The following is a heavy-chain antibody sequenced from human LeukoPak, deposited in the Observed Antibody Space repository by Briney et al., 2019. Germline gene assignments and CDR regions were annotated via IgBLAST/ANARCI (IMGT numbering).Heavy chain of an antibody. V-gene: IGHV3-74*01. Sequence: GGSLRLSCAASGFTFSSYWMHWVRQAPGKGLVWVSRINSDGSSTSYADSVKGRLTISRDNAKNTLYLQMNSLRAEDTAVYYCARLIEIDAFDIWGQGTMVTVSS. CDR3: ARLIEIDAFDI. CDR1: GFTFSSYW. D-gene: IGHD5-24*01. CDR2: INSDGSST. J-gene: IGHJ3*02.